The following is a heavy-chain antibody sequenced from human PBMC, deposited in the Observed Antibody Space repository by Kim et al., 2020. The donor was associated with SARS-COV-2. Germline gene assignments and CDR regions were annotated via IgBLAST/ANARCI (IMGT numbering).Heavy chain of an antibody. CDR2: VRNKTKSYAK. CDR3: CRLDDDILTGYDY. J-gene: IGHJ4*02. D-gene: IGHD3-9*01. V-gene: IGHV3-73*01. CDR1: GFNFSDSA. Sequence: GGSLRLSCAASGFNFSDSAMHWVRQAPGKGLEWIGRVRNKTKSYAKAYAPSVKGRFIISRDDLKNTTYSQMNNLKAEDTAIYYCCRLDDDILTGYDYWGQGTLVTVSS.